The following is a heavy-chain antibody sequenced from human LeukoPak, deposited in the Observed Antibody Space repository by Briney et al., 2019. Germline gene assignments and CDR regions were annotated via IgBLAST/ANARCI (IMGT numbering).Heavy chain of an antibody. CDR2: ISGSGGST. Sequence: GGSLRLSCAASGFTFSSYAMSWVRQAPGKGLEWVSAISGSGGSTYYADSVKGRFTISRDNSKNTLYLQMNSLRAEDTAVYYCAKVRITMVRGVILTEYFQHWGQGTLVTVSS. J-gene: IGHJ1*01. CDR3: AKVRITMVRGVILTEYFQH. V-gene: IGHV3-23*01. CDR1: GFTFSSYA. D-gene: IGHD3-10*01.